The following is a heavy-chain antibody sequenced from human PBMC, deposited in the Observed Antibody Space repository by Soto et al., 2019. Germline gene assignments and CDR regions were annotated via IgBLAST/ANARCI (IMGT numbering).Heavy chain of an antibody. CDR3: ATIPLRSGSYWFDP. Sequence: ASVKVSCKVSGYTLTELSMHWVRQAPGKGLEWMGGFDPEDGETIYAQKFQGRVTMTEDTSTDTAYMELSSLRSEDTAVYYCATIPLRSGSYWFDPWGQGTLVTVSS. CDR2: FDPEDGET. V-gene: IGHV1-24*01. J-gene: IGHJ5*02. D-gene: IGHD3-10*01. CDR1: GYTLTELS.